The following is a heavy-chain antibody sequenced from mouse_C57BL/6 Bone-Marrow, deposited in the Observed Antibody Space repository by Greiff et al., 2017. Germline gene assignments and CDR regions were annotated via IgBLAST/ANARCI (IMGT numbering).Heavy chain of an antibody. CDR2: ISNLAYSI. CDR1: GFTFSDYG. D-gene: IGHD5-5*01. J-gene: IGHJ4*01. CDR3: ATSYLYYAMDY. V-gene: IGHV5-15*01. Sequence: EVKLVESGGGLVQPGGSLKLSCAASGFTFSDYGMAWVRQAPRNGPEWVAFISNLAYSIYYADTVTGRFTISRENAKNTLYLEMSSLRSEDTAMYYCATSYLYYAMDYWGQGTSVTVSS.